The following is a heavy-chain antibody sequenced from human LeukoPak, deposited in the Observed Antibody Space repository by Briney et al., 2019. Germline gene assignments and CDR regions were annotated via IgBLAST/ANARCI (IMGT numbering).Heavy chain of an antibody. V-gene: IGHV4-59*01. CDR2: MYYSGST. CDR1: GGSISSYY. Sequence: SETLSLTCTVSGGSISSYYWSWIRQPPGKGLEWIGYMYYSGSTNYNPSLKSRVTISVGTSKNQFSLKLSSVTAADTAVYYCARGDIVVVPGGFDPWGRGTLVTVSS. CDR3: ARGDIVVVPGGFDP. D-gene: IGHD2-2*01. J-gene: IGHJ5*02.